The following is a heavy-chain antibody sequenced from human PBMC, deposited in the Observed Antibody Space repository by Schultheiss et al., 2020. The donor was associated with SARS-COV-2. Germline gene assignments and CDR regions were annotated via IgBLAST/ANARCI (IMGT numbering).Heavy chain of an antibody. V-gene: IGHV3-9*01. CDR2: ISWNSGSI. Sequence: SLKISCAASGFTFDDYAMHWVRQAPGKGLEWVSGISWNSGSIGYADSVKGRFTISRDNAKNSLYLQMNSLRAEDTALYYCAKVGLAAAGPNFDYWGQGTLVTVSS. J-gene: IGHJ4*02. CDR3: AKVGLAAAGPNFDY. CDR1: GFTFDDYA. D-gene: IGHD6-13*01.